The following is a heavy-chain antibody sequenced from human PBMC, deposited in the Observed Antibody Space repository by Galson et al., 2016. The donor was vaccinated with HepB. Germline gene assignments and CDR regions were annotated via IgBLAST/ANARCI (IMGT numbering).Heavy chain of an antibody. CDR2: IGGDSRYN. D-gene: IGHD3-9*01. CDR1: GFTFNTYS. Sequence: SLRLSCAASGFTFNTYSMNWVRQAPGKGLEWVSSIGGDSRYNYYADSVKGRFTISRGNAKNSLYLQLNSLRAEDTAVFCCARSGLSGFFDYWGQGTLVTVSS. CDR3: ARSGLSGFFDY. V-gene: IGHV3-21*01. J-gene: IGHJ4*02.